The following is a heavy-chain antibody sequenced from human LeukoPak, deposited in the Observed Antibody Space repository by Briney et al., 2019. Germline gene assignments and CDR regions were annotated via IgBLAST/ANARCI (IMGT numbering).Heavy chain of an antibody. Sequence: GGSLRLSCAASGFTFSDYTMNWVRQAPGKGLEWVSSISSSSSYIYYADSVKGRFTISRDNAKNSLYLQMNSLRAEDTAVYYCARDIFWSSPFDYWGQGTLVTVSS. CDR3: ARDIFWSSPFDY. J-gene: IGHJ4*02. CDR2: ISSSSSYI. D-gene: IGHD3-3*01. CDR1: GFTFSDYT. V-gene: IGHV3-21*01.